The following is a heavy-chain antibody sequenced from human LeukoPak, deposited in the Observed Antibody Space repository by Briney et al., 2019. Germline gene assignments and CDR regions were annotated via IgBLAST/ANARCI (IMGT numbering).Heavy chain of an antibody. V-gene: IGHV4-34*01. D-gene: IGHD4-17*01. CDR3: ARPNDYGDYAWYFDY. Sequence: SETLSLTCAVYGGSFSGYYWSWIRQLPGKGLEWIGEINHSGSTNYNPSLKSRVTISVDTSKNQFSLKLSSVTAADTAVYYCARPNDYGDYAWYFDYWGQGTLVTVSS. J-gene: IGHJ4*02. CDR2: INHSGST. CDR1: GGSFSGYY.